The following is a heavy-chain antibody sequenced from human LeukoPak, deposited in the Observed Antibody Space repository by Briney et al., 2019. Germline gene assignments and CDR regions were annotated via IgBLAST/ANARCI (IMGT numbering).Heavy chain of an antibody. CDR1: GFTFSSYE. CDR2: INNSGNTI. Sequence: GGSLRLSFIVSGFTFSSYEMNWVRQAPGKGLEWVSYINNSGNTIYYADSVKGRFTISRDNAKNSLHLQMNSLRVDDTAVYYCARDDTVTRVPFDYWGQGTLVTVSS. J-gene: IGHJ4*02. V-gene: IGHV3-48*03. CDR3: ARDDTVTRVPFDY. D-gene: IGHD4-17*01.